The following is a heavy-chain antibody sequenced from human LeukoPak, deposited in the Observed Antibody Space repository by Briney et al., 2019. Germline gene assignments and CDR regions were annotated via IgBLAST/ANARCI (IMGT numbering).Heavy chain of an antibody. CDR2: ISYDGSNK. CDR3: AKVRAGHYFDY. D-gene: IGHD6-19*01. Sequence: GGSLRLSCAASGFTFSSYGMHWVRQAPGKGLEWVAVISYDGSNKYYADSVKGRFTISGDNSENTLYLQMNSLRAADTAVYYCAKVRAGHYFDYWGQGTLVTVSS. CDR1: GFTFSSYG. V-gene: IGHV3-30*18. J-gene: IGHJ4*02.